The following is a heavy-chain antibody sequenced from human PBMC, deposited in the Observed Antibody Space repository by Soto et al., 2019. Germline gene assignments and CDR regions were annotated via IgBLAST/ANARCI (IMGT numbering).Heavy chain of an antibody. V-gene: IGHV1-46*01. CDR2: INPSGGYT. Sequence: ASVKVSCKASGYTFSSYYMNWVRQAPGQGLEWLGIINPSGGYTTYAQRFLGRVTMTSDTSTSTVHMELGSLRSEDTAVYYCATDLTYYYDSSGYSFDYWGQGTLVTVS. D-gene: IGHD3-22*01. J-gene: IGHJ4*02. CDR3: ATDLTYYYDSSGYSFDY. CDR1: GYTFSSYY.